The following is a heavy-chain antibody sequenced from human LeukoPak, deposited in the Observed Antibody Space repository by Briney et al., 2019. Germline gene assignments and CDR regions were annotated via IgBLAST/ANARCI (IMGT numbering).Heavy chain of an antibody. CDR1: GFTFSSYG. CDR3: AKGDSRVWFVVVPAAIGWFDP. CDR2: ISYGGSNK. D-gene: IGHD2-2*01. J-gene: IGHJ5*02. Sequence: GGSLRLSCAASGFTFSSYGMHWVRQAPGKGLEWVAVISYGGSNKYYADSVKGRFTISRDNSKNTLYLQMNSLRAEDTAVYYCAKGDSRVWFVVVPAAIGWFDPWGQGTLVTVSS. V-gene: IGHV3-30*18.